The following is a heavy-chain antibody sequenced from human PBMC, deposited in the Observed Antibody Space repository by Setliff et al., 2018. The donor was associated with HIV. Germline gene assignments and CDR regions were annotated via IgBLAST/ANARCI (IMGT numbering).Heavy chain of an antibody. CDR2: IYYNGIT. D-gene: IGHD3-22*01. J-gene: IGHJ1*01. V-gene: IGHV4-59*11. CDR1: GGSISSHY. CDR3: ARAGYYGSTSYWEYFQH. Sequence: PSETLSLTCTVSGGSISSHYWSWIRQPPGKGLEWIGSIYYNGITNYNPSLKSRVTVSEDTSKNQFSLKLSSVTAADTAVYYCARAGYYGSTSYWEYFQHWGQGTLVTVSS.